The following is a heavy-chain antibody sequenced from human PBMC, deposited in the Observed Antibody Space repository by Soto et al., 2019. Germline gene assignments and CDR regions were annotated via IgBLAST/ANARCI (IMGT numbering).Heavy chain of an antibody. V-gene: IGHV4-30-2*01. J-gene: IGHJ5*02. CDR2: IYHSGST. D-gene: IGHD3-22*01. Sequence: MTCAVAGGSIRMGGYSWSWIRQPPGKGLEWIGYIYHSGSTYYNPSLKSRVTISVDRSKNQFSLKLSSVTAADTAVYYCARSANDSSGYHIRENWFDPRGDVTLVPVPS. CDR1: GGSIRMGGYS. CDR3: ARSANDSSGYHIRENWFDP.